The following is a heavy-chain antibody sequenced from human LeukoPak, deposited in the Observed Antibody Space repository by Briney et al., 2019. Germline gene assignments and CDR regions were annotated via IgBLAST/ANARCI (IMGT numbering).Heavy chain of an antibody. CDR1: GYTFTSYY. D-gene: IGHD6-13*01. J-gene: IGHJ3*02. CDR2: INPSGGST. V-gene: IGHV1-46*01. CDR3: AGISSSWRSDAFDI. Sequence: ASVKVSCKASGYTFTSYYMHWVRQAPGQGLEWMGIINPSGGSTSYAQRFQGRVTMTRDMSTSTVYMGLSSLRSEDTAVYYCAGISSSWRSDAFDIWGQGTMVTVSS.